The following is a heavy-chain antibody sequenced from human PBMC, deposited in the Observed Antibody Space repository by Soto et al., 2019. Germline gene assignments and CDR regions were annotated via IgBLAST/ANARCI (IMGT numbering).Heavy chain of an antibody. J-gene: IGHJ6*02. V-gene: IGHV6-1*01. CDR1: GDSVSRNSVA. D-gene: IGHD2-15*01. Sequence: SQTLSLTCAISGDSVSRNSVAWSWIRQSPSRGLEWLGRTYYRSKWYNNYAESVKSRITINPDTSKNQFSLQLNSVTPEDTAVYYCARGQADYYAMDVWGQGTTVTVSS. CDR2: TYYRSKWYN. CDR3: ARGQADYYAMDV.